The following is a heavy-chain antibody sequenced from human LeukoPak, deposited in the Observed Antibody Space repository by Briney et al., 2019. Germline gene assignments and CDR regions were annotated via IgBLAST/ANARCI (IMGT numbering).Heavy chain of an antibody. J-gene: IGHJ6*03. D-gene: IGHD3-3*01. Sequence: PSETLSLTCTVSGGSISSYYWSWIRQPPGKGLEWIGYIYYSGSTNYNPSLKSRVTISVDTSKNQFSLKLSSVTAADTAMYYCARVSPITVFGVDYYYYMDVWGKGTTVTVSS. CDR2: IYYSGST. V-gene: IGHV4-59*01. CDR3: ARVSPITVFGVDYYYYMDV. CDR1: GGSISSYY.